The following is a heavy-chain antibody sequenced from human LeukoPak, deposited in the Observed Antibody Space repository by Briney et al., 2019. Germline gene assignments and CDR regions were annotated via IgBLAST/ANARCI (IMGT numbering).Heavy chain of an antibody. CDR3: ASTRGFFDY. Sequence: PSQTLSLTWTVSGGSISSGSYYWSWIRQRAGKGLEWIGRIYTSGSTNYNPSLKSRVTISVDTSKNQFSLKLSSVTAADTAVYYCASTRGFFDYWGQGTLVTVSS. CDR1: GGSISSGSYY. V-gene: IGHV4-61*02. J-gene: IGHJ4*02. CDR2: IYTSGST.